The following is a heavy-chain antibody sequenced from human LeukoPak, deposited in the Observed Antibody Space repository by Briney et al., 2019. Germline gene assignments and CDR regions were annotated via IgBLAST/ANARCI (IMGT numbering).Heavy chain of an antibody. CDR2: ISGSGVMT. CDR1: GFTFSDYA. D-gene: IGHD3-16*01. J-gene: IGHJ4*02. CDR3: ARAPYGDNGYTAEVADY. Sequence: GGSLRLSCATSGFTFSDYAMTWVRQAPGKGLEWVATISGSGVMTYYADSVKGRFTVSGDNSKNTLYLQMNRLRAEDTAVYYCARAPYGDNGYTAEVADYWGQGTLVTVSS. V-gene: IGHV3-23*01.